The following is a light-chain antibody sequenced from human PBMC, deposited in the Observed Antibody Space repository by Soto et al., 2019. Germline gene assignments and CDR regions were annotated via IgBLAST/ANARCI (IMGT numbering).Light chain of an antibody. CDR1: QSISRW. V-gene: IGKV1-5*01. CDR2: DAS. CDR3: QHYDNLPIT. Sequence: DIQMTQAPSTLSASVGARVPITCRASQSISRWLAWYQQKPGKAPRLLIHDASSLQSGVPSRFSGSGSGTDFAFTISSLQPEDIATYYCQHYDNLPITFGQGTRLEIK. J-gene: IGKJ5*01.